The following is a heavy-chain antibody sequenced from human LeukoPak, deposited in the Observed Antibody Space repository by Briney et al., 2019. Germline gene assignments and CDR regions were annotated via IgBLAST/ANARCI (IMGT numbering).Heavy chain of an antibody. Sequence: KASETLSLTCTVSGGSISSGGYYWSWIRQHPGKGLEWIGYIYYSGSTYYNPCLKSRVTISVDTSKNQFSLKLSSVTAADTAVYYCARNNYDILTGYYPNWFDPWGQGTLVTVSS. CDR3: ARNNYDILTGYYPNWFDP. CDR1: GGSISSGGYY. CDR2: IYYSGST. V-gene: IGHV4-31*03. J-gene: IGHJ5*02. D-gene: IGHD3-9*01.